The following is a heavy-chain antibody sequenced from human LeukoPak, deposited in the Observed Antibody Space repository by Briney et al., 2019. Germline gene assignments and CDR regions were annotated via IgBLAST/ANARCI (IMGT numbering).Heavy chain of an antibody. V-gene: IGHV3-23*01. Sequence: GGSLRLSCAASGFTFSSYAMSWVRQAPGKGLEGVSAISGSGGSTYYADSVKGRFTISRDNSKNTLYLQMNSLRAEDTAVYYCANLWGYSYGHHYFDYWGQGTLATVSS. J-gene: IGHJ4*02. CDR1: GFTFSSYA. CDR2: ISGSGGST. CDR3: ANLWGYSYGHHYFDY. D-gene: IGHD5-18*01.